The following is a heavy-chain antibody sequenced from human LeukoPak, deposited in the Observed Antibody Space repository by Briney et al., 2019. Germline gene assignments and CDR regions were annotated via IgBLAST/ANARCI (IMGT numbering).Heavy chain of an antibody. J-gene: IGHJ4*02. Sequence: ASVKVSCKASGYTFTGYYMHWVRQAPGQGPEWLRWINPNSGGAHFAQNFQGRVTLTRDTSISTAYMELSRLRSDDTAVYYCARGALTMVRGVTKYYFDYWGQGTLVTVSS. CDR1: GYTFTGYY. D-gene: IGHD3-10*01. CDR3: ARGALTMVRGVTKYYFDY. V-gene: IGHV1-2*02. CDR2: INPNSGGA.